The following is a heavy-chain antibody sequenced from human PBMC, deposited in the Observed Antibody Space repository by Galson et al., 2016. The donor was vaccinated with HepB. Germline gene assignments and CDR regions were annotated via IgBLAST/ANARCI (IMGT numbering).Heavy chain of an antibody. D-gene: IGHD3-22*01. Sequence: SETLSLTCAVSGGSISSTNWWNWVRQPPGKGLEWIGDIYHSGSANYNPSLKSRVTISVDKSKNQLSLKLISVTAADTARYYCTGGPVGLVDGSGAFDVWGQGTMVTVSS. CDR1: GGSISSTNW. V-gene: IGHV4-4*02. CDR2: IYHSGSA. CDR3: TGGPVGLVDGSGAFDV. J-gene: IGHJ3*01.